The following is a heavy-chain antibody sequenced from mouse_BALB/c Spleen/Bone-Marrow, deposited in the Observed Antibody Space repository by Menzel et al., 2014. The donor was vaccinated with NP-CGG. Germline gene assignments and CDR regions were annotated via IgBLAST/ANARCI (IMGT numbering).Heavy chain of an antibody. V-gene: IGHV1-20*02. D-gene: IGHD1-1*01. CDR1: GYSFTGYF. CDR3: ARVTTDWYFDV. J-gene: IGHJ1*01. CDR2: INPYNGDS. Sequence: EVNLVESGPELVKPGASVKISCKAPGYSFTGYFMNWVIQSHGKGLEWIGRINPYNGDSFYNQKFKGKATLTVDKSSSTAHMELRSLASEDSAVYYCARVTTDWYFDVWGAGTTVTVSS.